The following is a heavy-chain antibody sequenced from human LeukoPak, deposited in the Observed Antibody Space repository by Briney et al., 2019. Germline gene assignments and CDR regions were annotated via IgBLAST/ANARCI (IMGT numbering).Heavy chain of an antibody. D-gene: IGHD6-19*01. J-gene: IGHJ4*02. CDR3: ARQSSSGWYSRGYYFDY. CDR1: GGSISSSSYY. CDR2: IYYSGST. Sequence: SETLSLTCTVSGGSISSSSYYWGWIRQPPGKGLEWIGSIYYSGSTYYNPSLKSRVTISVDTSKNQFSLKLSSVTAADTAVYYCARQSSSGWYSRGYYFDYWGQGTLVTVSS. V-gene: IGHV4-39*01.